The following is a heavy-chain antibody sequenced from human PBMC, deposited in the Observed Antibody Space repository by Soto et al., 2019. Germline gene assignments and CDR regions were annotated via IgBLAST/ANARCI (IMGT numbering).Heavy chain of an antibody. V-gene: IGHV4-34*01. CDR1: GGSFSGCY. Sequence: SETLSLTCAVYGGSFSGCYWSWIRQPPGKGLEWIGEINHSGSTNYNPSLKSRVTISVDTSKNQFSLKLSSVTAADTAVYYCARVPRYYGLGSYPGGDYWGQGALVTVSS. CDR2: INHSGST. D-gene: IGHD3-10*01. J-gene: IGHJ4*02. CDR3: ARVPRYYGLGSYPGGDY.